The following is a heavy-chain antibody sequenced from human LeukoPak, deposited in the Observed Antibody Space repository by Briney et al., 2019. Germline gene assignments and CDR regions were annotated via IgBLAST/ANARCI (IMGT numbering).Heavy chain of an antibody. CDR2: INPSGGST. CDR3: AREFGTVVTPGDFDY. D-gene: IGHD4-23*01. CDR1: GYTLTSYY. Sequence: ASVKVSCKASGYTLTSYYMHWVRQAPGQGLEWMGIINPSGGSTSYAQKFQGRVTMTRDTSTSTVYMELSSLRSEDTAVYYCAREFGTVVTPGDFDYWGQGTLVTVSS. V-gene: IGHV1-46*01. J-gene: IGHJ4*02.